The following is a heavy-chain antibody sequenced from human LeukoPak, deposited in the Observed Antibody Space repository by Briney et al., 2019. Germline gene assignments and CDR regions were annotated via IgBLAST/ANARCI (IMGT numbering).Heavy chain of an antibody. V-gene: IGHV3-23*01. CDR2: ISGSGGST. D-gene: IGHD3-22*01. J-gene: IGHJ4*02. CDR3: AKARTMIVVVADY. Sequence: GGSLRLSCLGSGFGFSNYWMTWLRQAPGKGLEWVSAISGSGGSTYYADSVKGRFTISTDNSKNTLYLQMNSLRAEDTAVYYCAKARTMIVVVADYWGQGTLVTVSS. CDR1: GFGFSNYW.